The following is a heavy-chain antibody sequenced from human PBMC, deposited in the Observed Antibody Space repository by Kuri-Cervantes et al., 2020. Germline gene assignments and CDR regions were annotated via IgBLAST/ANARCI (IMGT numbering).Heavy chain of an antibody. CDR2: IYSDAGT. CDR3: AKFYPLSWFGESTTDY. CDR1: GFTVSSNY. V-gene: IGHV3-53*04. D-gene: IGHD3-10*01. Sequence: ETLSLTCAASGFTVSSNYMSWVRQAPGKGLEWVSVIYSDAGTYYADSVKGRFTISRHNSKNTLYLQMNSLRTADTAVYYCAKFYPLSWFGESTTDYWGQGTLVTVSS. J-gene: IGHJ4*02.